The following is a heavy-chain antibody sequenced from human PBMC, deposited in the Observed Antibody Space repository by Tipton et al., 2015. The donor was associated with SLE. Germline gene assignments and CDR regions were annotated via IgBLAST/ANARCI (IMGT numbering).Heavy chain of an antibody. CDR1: GGSISGYY. CDR3: ASGIRTFDY. Sequence: TLSLTCTVSGGSISGYYWSWIRQPPGKGLEWIGEINHSGSTNYNPSLKSRVTISVDTSKNQFSLKLSSVAAADTAVYYCASGIRTFDYWGQGTLVTVSS. CDR2: INHSGST. J-gene: IGHJ4*02. V-gene: IGHV4-34*01.